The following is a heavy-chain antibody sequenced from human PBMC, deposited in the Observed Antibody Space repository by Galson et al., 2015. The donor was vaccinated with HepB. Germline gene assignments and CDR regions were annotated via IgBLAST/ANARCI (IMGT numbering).Heavy chain of an antibody. CDR2: ISGTANKT. J-gene: IGHJ4*02. Sequence: SLRLSCATSGFTFNGFGLTWVRQAPGKGLEWVSGISGTANKTYVADSVRGRFTVSRDNSKNTLFLQMDSLRPEDTALYYCAKGGRPLRYLDSRGQGEMVIVSS. CDR1: GFTFNGFG. CDR3: AKGGRPLRYLDS. D-gene: IGHD3-9*01. V-gene: IGHV3-23*01.